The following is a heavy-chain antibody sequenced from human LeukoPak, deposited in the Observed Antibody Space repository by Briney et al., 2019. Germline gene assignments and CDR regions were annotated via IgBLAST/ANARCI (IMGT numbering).Heavy chain of an antibody. CDR3: ARDIAAAGHNWFDP. CDR1: GGSFSGYY. D-gene: IGHD6-13*01. Sequence: SETLSLTCAVYGGSFSGYYWSWIRQPPGKGLEWIGEINHSGSTNYNPSLKSRVTISVDTSKNQFSLKLSSVTAADTAVYYCARDIAAAGHNWFDPWGQGTLVTVSS. CDR2: INHSGST. V-gene: IGHV4-34*01. J-gene: IGHJ5*02.